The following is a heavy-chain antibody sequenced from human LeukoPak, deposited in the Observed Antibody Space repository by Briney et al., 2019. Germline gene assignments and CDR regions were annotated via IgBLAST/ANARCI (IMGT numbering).Heavy chain of an antibody. CDR3: ARDPYSGNYGNYYYYYMDV. D-gene: IGHD1-26*01. V-gene: IGHV3-7*01. J-gene: IGHJ6*03. Sequence: PGGSLRLSCAASGFTFSSYWMSWVRQAPGKGLEWVANIKQDGSEKYYVDSVKGRFTISRDNAKDSLYLQMNSLGPEDMAVYYCARDPYSGNYGNYYYYYMDVWGKGATVTISS. CDR2: IKQDGSEK. CDR1: GFTFSSYW.